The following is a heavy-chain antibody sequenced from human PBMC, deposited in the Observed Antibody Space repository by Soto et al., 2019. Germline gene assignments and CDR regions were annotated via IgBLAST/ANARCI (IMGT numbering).Heavy chain of an antibody. J-gene: IGHJ4*02. Sequence: SETLSLTCTVSGGSISSYYWSWIRQPPGKGLEWIGYIYYSGSTNYNPSLKSRVTISVDTSKNQFSLKLSSVTAADTAVYYCARGAXSLPALFDYWGQGTLVTVSS. CDR2: IYYSGST. CDR1: GGSISSYY. V-gene: IGHV4-59*01. CDR3: ARGAXSLPALFDY.